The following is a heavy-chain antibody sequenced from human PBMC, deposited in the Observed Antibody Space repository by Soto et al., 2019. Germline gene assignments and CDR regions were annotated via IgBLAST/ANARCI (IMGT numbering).Heavy chain of an antibody. Sequence: QVQLVESGGGLVQPGRSLRLSCTASGFTFSFYAIHWVRQAPGKGLEWVAVISNDGRNEYFADSVKGRFSISRDNSRDTLYLQMDSLRVEDTAVYFCTRDRPPKHGNWNLGYYFYYAMDVWGQGTTVTVSS. CDR2: ISNDGRNE. V-gene: IGHV3-30*04. D-gene: IGHD1-1*01. CDR3: TRDRPPKHGNWNLGYYFYYAMDV. CDR1: GFTFSFYA. J-gene: IGHJ6*02.